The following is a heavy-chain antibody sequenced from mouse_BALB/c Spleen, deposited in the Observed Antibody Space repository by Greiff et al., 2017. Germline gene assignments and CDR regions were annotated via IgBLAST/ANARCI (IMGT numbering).Heavy chain of an antibody. CDR1: GYYITSGYY. D-gene: IGHD1-3*01. CDR2: ISYDGSN. Sequence: EVHLVESGPGLVKPSQSLSLTCSVTGYYITSGYYWNWIRQFPGNKLEWMGYISYDGSNNYNPSLKNRISITRDTSKNQFFLKLNSVTTEDTATYYCARVTKDYFDYWGQGTTLTVSS. V-gene: IGHV3-6*02. J-gene: IGHJ2*01. CDR3: ARVTKDYFDY.